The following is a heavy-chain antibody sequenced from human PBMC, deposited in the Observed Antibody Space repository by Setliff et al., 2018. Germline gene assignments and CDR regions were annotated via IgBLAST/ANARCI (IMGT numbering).Heavy chain of an antibody. Sequence: SETLSLTCAVYGGSFSGYYWSWIRQPPGKGLEWIGEINHSGGTNYNPSLKSRVTISVDTSKNQFSLKLTSVSAADTAVYYCARGIGGYCSSTSCSNESWPWGQGALVTV. CDR2: INHSGGT. V-gene: IGHV4-34*01. CDR1: GGSFSGYY. D-gene: IGHD2-2*01. J-gene: IGHJ5*02. CDR3: ARGIGGYCSSTSCSNESWP.